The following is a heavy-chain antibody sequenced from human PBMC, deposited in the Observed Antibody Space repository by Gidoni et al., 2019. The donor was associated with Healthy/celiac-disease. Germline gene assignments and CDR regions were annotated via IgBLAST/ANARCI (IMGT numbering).Heavy chain of an antibody. CDR1: GFTFDDYA. CDR3: AKEGVLRYFDWPKGSLDY. V-gene: IGHV3-43*02. Sequence: EVQLVESGGGVVQPGGSLRPSCAASGFTFDDYAMHWVRQAPGKGLEWVSLIGGDGGSTYYADSVKSRFTISRDNSKNSLYLQMNSLRTEDTALYYCAKEGVLRYFDWPKGSLDYWGQGTLGTVSS. D-gene: IGHD3-9*01. CDR2: IGGDGGST. J-gene: IGHJ4*02.